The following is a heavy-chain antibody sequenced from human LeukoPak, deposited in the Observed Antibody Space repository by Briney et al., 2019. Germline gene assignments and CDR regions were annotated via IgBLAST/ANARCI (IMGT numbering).Heavy chain of an antibody. CDR2: INQDGSGK. CDR3: ARDFSWTGGYFDY. CDR1: GFTFRDYY. J-gene: IGHJ4*02. D-gene: IGHD2-15*01. V-gene: IGHV3-7*01. Sequence: GGSLRLSCAASGFTFRDYYMSWVRQAPGEGLEWVANINQDGSGKYYVDSVKGRFTISRDNAKSSLYLQMNNLRAEDTAVYYCARDFSWTGGYFDYWGQGTPVTVSS.